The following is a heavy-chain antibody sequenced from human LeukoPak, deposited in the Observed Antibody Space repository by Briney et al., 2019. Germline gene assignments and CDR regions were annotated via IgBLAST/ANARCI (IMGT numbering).Heavy chain of an antibody. V-gene: IGHV4-34*01. Sequence: SETLSLTCAVYGGSFSGYYWSWIRQPPGKGLEWIGEINHSGSTNYNPSLKSRVTISVDTSKNQFSLKLSSVTAADTAVYYCARGGGGGITGTTPYYFDYWGQGTLVTVSS. CDR3: ARGGGGGITGTTPYYFDY. J-gene: IGHJ4*02. CDR1: GGSFSGYY. D-gene: IGHD1-20*01. CDR2: INHSGST.